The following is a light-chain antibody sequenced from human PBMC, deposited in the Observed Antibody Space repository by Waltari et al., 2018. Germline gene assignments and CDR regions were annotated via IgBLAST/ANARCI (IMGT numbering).Light chain of an antibody. CDR2: EVN. Sequence: QSALTQPPSASGSPGQSVTISCPGTSSDIGGYDYVSWYQQHPGSAPKVIIHEVNERPSGVPDRFSGSKSGTSASLAISGLQSEDEADYYCAAWDDSLNGPVFGGGTKLTVL. CDR1: SSDIGGYDY. J-gene: IGLJ3*02. V-gene: IGLV2-8*01. CDR3: AAWDDSLNGPV.